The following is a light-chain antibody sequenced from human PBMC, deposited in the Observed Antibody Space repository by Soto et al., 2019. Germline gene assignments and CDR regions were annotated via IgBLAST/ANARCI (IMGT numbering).Light chain of an antibody. CDR2: VAS. V-gene: IGKV3-15*01. Sequence: EIVMTQSPATLSVSPGERATLSCRASQSVSSNLAWYQQKPGQAPRLLIYVASTRATGIPARFSGSGSGTELTLTISVLQSEDFAVYYCQQYNNWPHWTFGQGTKVEIK. J-gene: IGKJ1*01. CDR1: QSVSSN. CDR3: QQYNNWPHWT.